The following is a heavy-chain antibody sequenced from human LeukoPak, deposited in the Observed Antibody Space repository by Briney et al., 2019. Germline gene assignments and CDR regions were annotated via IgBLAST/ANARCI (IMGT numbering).Heavy chain of an antibody. CDR3: ARVRWGGLYYFDY. CDR2: ISGSASST. J-gene: IGHJ4*02. V-gene: IGHV3-23*01. Sequence: AGGSLRLSCAASGSTFSTYAMSWVRQAPGKGLEWVSAISGSASSTYHADSVKGRFTISRDNAKNTLYLQMNSLRAEDTAVYYCARVRWGGLYYFDYWGQGTLVTVSS. CDR1: GSTFSTYA. D-gene: IGHD3-16*01.